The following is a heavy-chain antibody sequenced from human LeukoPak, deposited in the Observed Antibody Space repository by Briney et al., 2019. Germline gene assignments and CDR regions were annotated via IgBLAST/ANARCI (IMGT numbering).Heavy chain of an antibody. Sequence: GGSLRLSCAASGFTFSDYYMSWIRQAPGKGLEWVSYISSSGSTTYYADSVKGRFTISRDNSKNTLYLQMNSLRAEDTAVYYCAKGGTIVATSLDYWGQGTLVTVSS. CDR2: ISSSGSTT. J-gene: IGHJ4*02. CDR1: GFTFSDYY. CDR3: AKGGTIVATSLDY. V-gene: IGHV3-11*01. D-gene: IGHD5-12*01.